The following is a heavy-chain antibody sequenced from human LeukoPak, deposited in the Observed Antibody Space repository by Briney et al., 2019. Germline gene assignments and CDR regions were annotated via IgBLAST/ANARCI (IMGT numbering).Heavy chain of an antibody. J-gene: IGHJ6*03. D-gene: IGHD4-17*01. CDR2: FCYNNYS. CDR1: GDSISSSTDY. Sequence: SETLSLTCTVSGDSISSSTDYWVWIRQPPGKGLEWIGNFCYNNYSHYNPSLTSRVTISVDTSKNQFSLKLTSLTAADTAVYYCARALHGDLVFYMDVWGKGTTVTVSS. V-gene: IGHV4-39*02. CDR3: ARALHGDLVFYMDV.